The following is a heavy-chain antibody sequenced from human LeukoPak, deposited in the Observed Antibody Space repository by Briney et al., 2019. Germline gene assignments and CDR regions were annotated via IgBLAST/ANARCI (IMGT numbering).Heavy chain of an antibody. CDR2: INPNSGGT. Sequence: ASVKVSCKASGYTFTSYGISWVRQAPGQGLEWMGWINPNSGGTNYAQKFQGRVTMTRDTSISTAYMELSRLRSDDTAVYYCARAVVTMVRGALGYWGQGTLVTVSS. CDR3: ARAVVTMVRGALGY. V-gene: IGHV1-2*02. CDR1: GYTFTSYG. D-gene: IGHD3-10*01. J-gene: IGHJ4*02.